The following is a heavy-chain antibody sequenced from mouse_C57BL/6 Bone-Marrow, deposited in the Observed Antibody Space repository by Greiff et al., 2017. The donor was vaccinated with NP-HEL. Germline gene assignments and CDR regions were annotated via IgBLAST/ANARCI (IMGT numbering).Heavy chain of an antibody. CDR3: TSFYYYGSP. V-gene: IGHV14-4*01. Sequence: EVQLQESGAELVRPGASVKLSCTASGFNIKDDYMHWVKQRPEQGLEWIGWIDPENGDTEYASKFQGKATITADTSSNTAYLQLSSLTSEDTAVYYCTSFYYYGSPWGQGTTLTVSS. J-gene: IGHJ2*01. D-gene: IGHD1-1*01. CDR1: GFNIKDDY. CDR2: IDPENGDT.